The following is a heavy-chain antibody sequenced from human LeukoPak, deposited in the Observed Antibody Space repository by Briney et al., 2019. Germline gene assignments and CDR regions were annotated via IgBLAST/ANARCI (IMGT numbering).Heavy chain of an antibody. V-gene: IGHV4-59*08. Sequence: PSETLSLTCTVSGASISSYYWTWIRQPPGKGLEWIGYIHYSGDTKCNPSLKSRVTISVDTSKNQVSLQLNSVTAADTAVYYCARGVHIAVVPAVVWFDPWGQGSLVTVSS. J-gene: IGHJ5*02. CDR2: IHYSGDT. CDR3: ARGVHIAVVPAVVWFDP. CDR1: GASISSYY. D-gene: IGHD2-2*01.